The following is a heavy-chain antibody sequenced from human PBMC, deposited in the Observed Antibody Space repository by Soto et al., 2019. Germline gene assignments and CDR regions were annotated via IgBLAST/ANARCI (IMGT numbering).Heavy chain of an antibody. J-gene: IGHJ5*02. D-gene: IGHD2-21*01. CDR1: GYTFTSYA. V-gene: IGHV1-3*05. Sequence: QVQLVQSGAEKKKPGASVKVSCKASGYTFTSYAIDWVRKAPGQRLEWMGWLNAGNGNTKYSQKFQGRVTITRDTSASTAYMELSSLRSEDTAVYYCARGFPLCFDPWGQETLVTVSS. CDR2: LNAGNGNT. CDR3: ARGFPLCFDP.